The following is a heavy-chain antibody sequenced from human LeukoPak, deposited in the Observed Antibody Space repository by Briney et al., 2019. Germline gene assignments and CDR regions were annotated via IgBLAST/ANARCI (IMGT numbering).Heavy chain of an antibody. J-gene: IGHJ6*02. V-gene: IGHV3-23*01. CDR2: ISGSGGST. CDR1: GFTFSSYA. Sequence: GGSLRLSCAAPGFTFSSYAMSWVRQAPGKGLEWVSAISGSGGSTYYADSVKGRFTISRDNSKNTLYLQMNSLRAEDTAVYYCAKENYDFWSGYYTPSGMDVWGQGTTVTVSS. D-gene: IGHD3-3*01. CDR3: AKENYDFWSGYYTPSGMDV.